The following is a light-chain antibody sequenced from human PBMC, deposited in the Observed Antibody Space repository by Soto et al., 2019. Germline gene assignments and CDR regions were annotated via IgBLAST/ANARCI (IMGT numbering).Light chain of an antibody. J-gene: IGLJ2*01. V-gene: IGLV1-44*01. CDR2: TSN. Sequence: QSVLTQPHSASGTPGQTVTISCSGSRSNIGRNTLNWYQQLPGTAPKLLISTSNQRPSGVRDRFSGSKSGTSASLAISGLQSDDEADYYCAAWDDSLNVVVFGGGTKLTVL. CDR3: AAWDDSLNVVV. CDR1: RSNIGRNT.